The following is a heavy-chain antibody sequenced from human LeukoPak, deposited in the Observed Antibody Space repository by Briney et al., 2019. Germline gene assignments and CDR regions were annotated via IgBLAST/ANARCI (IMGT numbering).Heavy chain of an antibody. CDR1: GGSISSYY. CDR2: IYYSGST. CDR3: AASSSGYYWAAFDI. J-gene: IGHJ3*02. D-gene: IGHD3-22*01. V-gene: IGHV4-59*01. Sequence: PSETLSLTCTVSGGSISSYYWSWIRQPPGKGLEWIGYIYYSGSTNYNPSPKSRVTISVDTSKNQFSLKLSSVTAADTAVYYCAASSSGYYWAAFDIWGQGTMVTVSS.